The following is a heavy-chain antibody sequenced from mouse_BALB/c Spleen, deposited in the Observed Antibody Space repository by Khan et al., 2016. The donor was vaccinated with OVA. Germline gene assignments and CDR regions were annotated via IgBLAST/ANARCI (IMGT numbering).Heavy chain of an antibody. D-gene: IGHD2-14*01. CDR2: INPSNGYT. CDR1: GYTFTSYT. J-gene: IGHJ3*01. V-gene: IGHV1-4*01. CDR3: VRDGAYHRNDGWFAY. Sequence: QVQLKQSGAELARPGASVKMSCKASGYTFTSYTIHWIKKRPGQGLEWIGYINPSNGYTNYNQKFKDKATLTTDKSSTTAYLQLSSLTSDDSAVYNGVRDGAYHRNDGWFAYWDQGTLVTVSA.